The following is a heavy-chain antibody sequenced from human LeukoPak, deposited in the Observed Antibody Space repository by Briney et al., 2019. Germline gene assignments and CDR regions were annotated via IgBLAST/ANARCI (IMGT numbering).Heavy chain of an antibody. CDR2: IYYSGST. D-gene: IGHD4-17*01. J-gene: IGHJ3*02. V-gene: IGHV4-39*07. CDR1: GGSISGSSYY. CDR3: ASYGDYAAFDI. Sequence: SETLSLTCTVSGGSISGSSYYWGWIRQPPGKGLEWIGSIYYSGSTYYNPSLKSRVTISVDTSKNQFSLKLSSVTAADTAVYYCASYGDYAAFDIWGQGTMVTVSS.